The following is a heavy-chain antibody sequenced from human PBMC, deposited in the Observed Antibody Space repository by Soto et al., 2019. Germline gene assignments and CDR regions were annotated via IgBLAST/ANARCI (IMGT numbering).Heavy chain of an antibody. D-gene: IGHD3-3*01. CDR3: ARDGCADFWSGYYIYYFDY. V-gene: IGHV3-48*01. CDR2: ISSSSSTI. CDR1: GVTFSSYS. Sequence: PGGSLRLSCAASGVTFSSYSRNWVRQAPGKGLVWVSYISSSSSTIYYADSVKGRFTISRDNAKNSLYLQMNSLRAEDTAVYYCARDGCADFWSGYYIYYFDYWGQGTLVTVSS. J-gene: IGHJ4*02.